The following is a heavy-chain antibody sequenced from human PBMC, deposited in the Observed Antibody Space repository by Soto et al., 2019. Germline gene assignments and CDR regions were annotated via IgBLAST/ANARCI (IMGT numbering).Heavy chain of an antibody. CDR3: ALRTDDYGDYVYDY. CDR2: INHSGST. Sequence: SETLSLTCAVYGGSFSGYYWSWIRQPPGKGLEWIGEINHSGSTNYNPSLKSRVTISVDTSKNQFSLKLSSVTAADTAVYYCALRTDDYGDYVYDYWGQGTLVTVSS. D-gene: IGHD4-17*01. V-gene: IGHV4-34*01. CDR1: GGSFSGYY. J-gene: IGHJ4*02.